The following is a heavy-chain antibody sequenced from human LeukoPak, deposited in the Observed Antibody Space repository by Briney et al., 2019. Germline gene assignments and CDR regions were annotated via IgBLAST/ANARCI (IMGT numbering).Heavy chain of an antibody. CDR3: AGLWSTYCSGGSCPHQPNY. J-gene: IGHJ4*02. D-gene: IGHD2-15*01. V-gene: IGHV4-39*01. CDR1: GGSISSSAYH. CDR2: IHNSGST. Sequence: PSETLSLTCTVSGGSISSSAYHWGWIRQPPGKGLEWIGSIHNSGSTYYNPSLKSRVTISVRTSKNQFSLKLSSVTAADTALYYCAGLWSTYCSGGSCPHQPNYWGQGTLVTVSS.